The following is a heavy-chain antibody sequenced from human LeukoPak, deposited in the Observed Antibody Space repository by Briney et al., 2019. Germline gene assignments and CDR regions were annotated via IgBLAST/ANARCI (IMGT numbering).Heavy chain of an antibody. J-gene: IGHJ3*02. CDR2: IRFDGYNI. CDR3: TRIFVGGNRAFDI. Sequence: GGSLRLSCAASGFTFSSYGMHWVRQAPGKGLQWVAFIRFDGYNIYYSDSVKGRFTISRDNAKNTLYLQMNSLRAEDTAMYYCTRIFVGGNRAFDIWGQGTMATVSS. V-gene: IGHV3-30*02. D-gene: IGHD3-3*01. CDR1: GFTFSSYG.